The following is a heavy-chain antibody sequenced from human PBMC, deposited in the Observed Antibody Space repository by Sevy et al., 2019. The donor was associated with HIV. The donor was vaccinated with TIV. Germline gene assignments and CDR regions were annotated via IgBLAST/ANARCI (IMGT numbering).Heavy chain of an antibody. D-gene: IGHD3-10*01. CDR3: ARGGEVQGVDYYMDV. J-gene: IGHJ6*03. CDR1: GYTFTSYD. Sequence: ASVKVSCKASGYTFTSYDINWVRQATGQGLEWMGWMNPNSGNTGYAQKFQGRVTITRNTSISTAYMELSSLRSEDTAVYYCARGGEVQGVDYYMDVWGKGTTVTVSS. V-gene: IGHV1-8*03. CDR2: MNPNSGNT.